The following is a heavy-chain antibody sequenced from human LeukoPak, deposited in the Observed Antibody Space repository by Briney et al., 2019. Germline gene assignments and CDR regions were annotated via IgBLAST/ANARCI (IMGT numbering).Heavy chain of an antibody. V-gene: IGHV3-43*01. CDR2: ISWDGGST. J-gene: IGHJ6*02. D-gene: IGHD2-15*01. Sequence: PGGSLRLSCAASGFTFDDYTMHWVRQAPGKGLEWVSLISWDGGSTYYADSVKGRFTISRDNSKNSLYLQMNSLRTEDTALYYCAKVAPARACSGGSCQRDYYYYGMDVWGQGTTVTVSS. CDR1: GFTFDDYT. CDR3: AKVAPARACSGGSCQRDYYYYGMDV.